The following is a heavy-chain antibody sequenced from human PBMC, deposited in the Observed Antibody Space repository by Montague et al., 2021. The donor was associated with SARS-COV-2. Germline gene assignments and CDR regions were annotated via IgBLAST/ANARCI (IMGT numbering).Heavy chain of an antibody. D-gene: IGHD3-9*01. CDR2: IDYSGXT. CDR1: GGSIRSSSYY. Sequence: SETLSLTCTVAGGSIRSSSYYWGWIRQPPGKGLEWIGSIDYSGXTXYXXXXKXRVTMSVDTSKNQCSLKLSSVTAADTAVYYCARHRITIFLGRMFDYWGQGTLVTVSS. CDR3: ARHRITIFLGRMFDY. J-gene: IGHJ4*02. V-gene: IGHV4-39*01.